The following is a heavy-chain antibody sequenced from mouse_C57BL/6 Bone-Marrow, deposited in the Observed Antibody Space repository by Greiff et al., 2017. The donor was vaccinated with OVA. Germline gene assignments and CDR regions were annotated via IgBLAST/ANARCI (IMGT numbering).Heavy chain of an antibody. J-gene: IGHJ2*01. CDR3: TTGITTVVAPPLLYY. Sequence: VHVKQSGAELVRPGASVKLSCTASGFNIKDDYMHWVKQRPEQGLEWIGWIDPENGDTEYASKFQGKATITADTSSNTAYLQLSSLTSEDTAVYYCTTGITTVVAPPLLYYWGQGPTLTVSS. CDR1: GFNIKDDY. CDR2: IDPENGDT. D-gene: IGHD1-1*01. V-gene: IGHV14-4*01.